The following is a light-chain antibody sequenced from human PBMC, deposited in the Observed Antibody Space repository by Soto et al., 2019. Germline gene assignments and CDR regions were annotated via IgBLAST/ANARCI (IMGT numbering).Light chain of an antibody. CDR3: QQYNRYWT. J-gene: IGKJ1*01. CDR1: QDISND. V-gene: IGKV1-13*02. Sequence: IKMTQSPSSLSAYVGDRVTITCRTSQDISNDLDWYQQKPGKAPKLLIYDVSSLESGVPSRFSGSGSETEFTLTISSLFPDDFATYYCQQYNRYWTFGQGTKVDIK. CDR2: DVS.